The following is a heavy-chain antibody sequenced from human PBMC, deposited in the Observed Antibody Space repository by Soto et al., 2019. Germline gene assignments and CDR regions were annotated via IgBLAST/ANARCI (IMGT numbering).Heavy chain of an antibody. D-gene: IGHD6-13*01. CDR3: ASSSSWDYNWFDP. J-gene: IGHJ5*02. CDR1: GGTFSSYA. Sequence: GASVKVSCKASGGTFSSYAISWVRQAPGQGLEWMGGIIPIYGTANYAQKLQGRVTITTDESTSTAYMELRSLRSDDTAVYYCASSSSWDYNWFDPWGQGTLVTVSS. CDR2: IIPIYGTA. V-gene: IGHV1-69*05.